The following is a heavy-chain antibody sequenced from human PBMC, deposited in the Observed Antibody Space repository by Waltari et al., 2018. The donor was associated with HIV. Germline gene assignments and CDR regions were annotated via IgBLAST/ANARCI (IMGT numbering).Heavy chain of an antibody. Sequence: LQLQESGPGLVKPSETLSLTCTVSGDSISSSPYQWGWIRQPPGKGLEWIGNSNYSGSTSYNPSLKSRVTISVDTSKNQFSLSLSSVTAADTTIYYCARVFGYCSGSPCYFYFDIWGQGTLVTVSS. CDR2: SNYSGST. D-gene: IGHD2-15*01. J-gene: IGHJ4*02. CDR3: ARVFGYCSGSPCYFYFDI. CDR1: GDSISSSPYQ. V-gene: IGHV4-39*01.